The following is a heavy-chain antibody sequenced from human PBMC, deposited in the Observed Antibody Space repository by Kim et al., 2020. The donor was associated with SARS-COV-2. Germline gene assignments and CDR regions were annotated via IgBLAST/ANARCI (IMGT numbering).Heavy chain of an antibody. Sequence: GGSLRLSCAASGFTFSSYSMNWVRQAPGKGLEWVSSISSSSSYIYYADSMKGRFTISRDNAKNSLYLQMNSLRAEDTAVYYCARDGVAGSSVDWFATWGQGALVTVSS. V-gene: IGHV3-21*01. CDR1: GFTFSSYS. CDR2: ISSSSSYI. J-gene: IGHJ5*02. D-gene: IGHD6-19*01. CDR3: ARDGVAGSSVDWFAT.